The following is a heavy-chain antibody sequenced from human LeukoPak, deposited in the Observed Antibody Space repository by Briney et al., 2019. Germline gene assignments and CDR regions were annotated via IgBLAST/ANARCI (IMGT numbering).Heavy chain of an antibody. D-gene: IGHD4/OR15-4a*01. CDR1: GLTVSSSY. Sequence: GGSLRLSCAASGLTVSSSYMTWVRQAPGKGLEWVSVIYSFGSTYYADSVKGRFTISRDSSKNTLYLQMDSLRAEDTAIYYCATCRAQLWCEYWGQGTLVTVSS. J-gene: IGHJ4*02. V-gene: IGHV3-53*01. CDR2: IYSFGST. CDR3: ATCRAQLWCEY.